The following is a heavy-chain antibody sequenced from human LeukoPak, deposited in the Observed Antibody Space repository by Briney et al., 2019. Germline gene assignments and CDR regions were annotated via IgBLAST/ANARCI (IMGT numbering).Heavy chain of an antibody. J-gene: IGHJ3*02. CDR3: TKVMALLHPAFDI. D-gene: IGHD2-21*01. CDR2: IKSKGGGETT. V-gene: IGHV3-15*01. Sequence: PGGSLRLSCAASGFNVIIAWMRWVRQAPAKGLEWVGRIKSKGGGETTDYAAPVTGRFTISRDDSKNTVYLQMNSLKTEDAAVYYCTKVMALLHPAFDIWGQGTRVTVSS. CDR1: GFNVIIAW.